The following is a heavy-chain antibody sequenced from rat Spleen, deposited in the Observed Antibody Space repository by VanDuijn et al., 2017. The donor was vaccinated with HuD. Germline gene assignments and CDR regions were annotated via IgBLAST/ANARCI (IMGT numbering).Heavy chain of an antibody. CDR1: GFTFSNYD. V-gene: IGHV5S23*01. CDR2: ISTGGGNT. J-gene: IGHJ2*01. CDR3: ARHGGDYGSYFDY. Sequence: EVQLVESDGGLVQPGRSLKLSCAASGFTFSNYDMAWVRQAPTKGLEWVASISTGGGNTYYRDSVKGRFTISRDSAESTLYLQMDSLRSEDTATYYCARHGGDYGSYFDYWGQGVMVTVSS. D-gene: IGHD1-3*01.